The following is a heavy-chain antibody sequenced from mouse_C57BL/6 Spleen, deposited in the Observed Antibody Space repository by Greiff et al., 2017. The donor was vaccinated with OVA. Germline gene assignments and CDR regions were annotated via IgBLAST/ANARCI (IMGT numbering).Heavy chain of an antibody. CDR3: ARDDDYPDY. CDR2: ISDGGSYT. J-gene: IGHJ2*01. Sequence: EVQGVESGGGLVKPGGSLKLSCAASGFTLSSYAMSWVRQTPEKRLEWVATISDGGSYTYYPDNVKGRFTISRDNAKNNLYLQMSHLKSEDTAMYYCARDDDYPDYWGQGTTLTVSS. V-gene: IGHV5-4*01. CDR1: GFTLSSYA. D-gene: IGHD2-4*01.